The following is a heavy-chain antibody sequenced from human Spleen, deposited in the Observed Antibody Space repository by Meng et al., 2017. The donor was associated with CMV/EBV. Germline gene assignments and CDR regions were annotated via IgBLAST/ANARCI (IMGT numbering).Heavy chain of an antibody. D-gene: IGHD2-2*01. Sequence: ASVKVSCKASGYTFTGYYIQWVRQAPGQGLEWMGWINPNSGVTNYAEKFQGRVTMTRDTSISTVYMELSRLRSDDAAVFFCSRHRRTDIYYYGMDVWGQGTTVTVSS. CDR3: SRHRRTDIYYYGMDV. CDR1: GYTFTGYY. J-gene: IGHJ6*02. CDR2: INPNSGVT. V-gene: IGHV1-2*02.